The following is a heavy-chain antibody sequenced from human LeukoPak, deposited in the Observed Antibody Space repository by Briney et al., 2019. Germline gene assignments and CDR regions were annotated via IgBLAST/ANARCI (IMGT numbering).Heavy chain of an antibody. D-gene: IGHD2-2*02. CDR2: ISSSGSAI. CDR3: ARDRIVVPAAIYFDY. Sequence: NPGGSLRLSCAASGFTFSDYYMSWIRQAPGKGLEWVSYISSSGSAIYHADSVKGRFTISRDNAKNSLFLQMDSLRAEDTAVYYCARDRIVVPAAIYFDYWGQGTLVTVSS. J-gene: IGHJ4*02. CDR1: GFTFSDYY. V-gene: IGHV3-11*04.